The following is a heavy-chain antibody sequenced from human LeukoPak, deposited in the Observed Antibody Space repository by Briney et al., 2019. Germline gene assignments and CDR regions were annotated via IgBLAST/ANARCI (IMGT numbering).Heavy chain of an antibody. CDR1: GFTFSSYA. Sequence: GGSLGLSCAASGFTFSSYAMSWVRQAPGKGLEWIAAIIGSGGSTYYADSVKSRFTISRDNSKNTLYLQMNSLRAEYTAVYYCAKDRSVVLVAAHDDYWGQGTLVTVSS. D-gene: IGHD2-15*01. CDR2: IIGSGGST. CDR3: AKDRSVVLVAAHDDY. J-gene: IGHJ4*02. V-gene: IGHV3-23*01.